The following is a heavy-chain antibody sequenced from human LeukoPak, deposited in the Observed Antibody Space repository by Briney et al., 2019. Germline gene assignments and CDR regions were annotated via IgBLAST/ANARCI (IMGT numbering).Heavy chain of an antibody. V-gene: IGHV1-2*02. CDR3: ARGGYSLYCFYGMDV. J-gene: IGHJ6*02. Sequence: ASVKVSCKASGYTFVGHYLHWVRQAPGQGLEWMGWINPNSGGTSYAQKFQGRVTMTRDTSISTAYMELSRLRSDDTAVYYCARGGYSLYCFYGMDVWGQGTTVTVSS. CDR2: INPNSGGT. D-gene: IGHD2-2*03. CDR1: GYTFVGHY.